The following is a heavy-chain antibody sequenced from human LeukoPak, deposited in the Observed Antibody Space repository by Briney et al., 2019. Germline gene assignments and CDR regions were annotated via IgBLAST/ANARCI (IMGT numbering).Heavy chain of an antibody. V-gene: IGHV4-39*07. Sequence: SETLSLTCTVSGGSISSNSYYWGWIRQAPGKGLEYIGKIYFTGSTYYNSSLQSRVTISLDTSKNQFSLNLSSVTAADTAVYYCLRIRGTTVVTSMDYWGQGTLVVVSS. D-gene: IGHD4-23*01. CDR1: GGSISSNSYY. CDR3: LRIRGTTVVTSMDY. CDR2: IYFTGST. J-gene: IGHJ4*02.